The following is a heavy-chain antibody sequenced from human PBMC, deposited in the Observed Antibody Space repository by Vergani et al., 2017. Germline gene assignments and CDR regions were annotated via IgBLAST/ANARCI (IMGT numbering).Heavy chain of an antibody. J-gene: IGHJ6*03. CDR1: GGSISSGGYY. Sequence: QVQLQESGPGLVKPSQTLSLTCAVSGGSISSGGYYWSWIRQHPGKGLEWIGYIYYSGTTYYNPSLESRLTISLDTSENHLSLKLTSVTAADTAVYYCARQKDYSMDVWGKGATVTVS. V-gene: IGHV4-31*11. CDR2: IYYSGTT. CDR3: ARQKDYSMDV.